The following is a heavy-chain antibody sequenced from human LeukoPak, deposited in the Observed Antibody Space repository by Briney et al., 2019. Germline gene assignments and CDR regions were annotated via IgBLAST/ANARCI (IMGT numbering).Heavy chain of an antibody. D-gene: IGHD3-22*01. V-gene: IGHV1-2*02. Sequence: ASVKVSCKASGYTFTGYYMHWVRQAPGQGLKWLGWINPNSGGTNYAQKFQGRVTMTRDTSISTAYMELSRLRSDDTAVYYCARAPHYYDSSGYDAFDIWGQGTMVTVSS. CDR3: ARAPHYYDSSGYDAFDI. CDR1: GYTFTGYY. J-gene: IGHJ3*02. CDR2: INPNSGGT.